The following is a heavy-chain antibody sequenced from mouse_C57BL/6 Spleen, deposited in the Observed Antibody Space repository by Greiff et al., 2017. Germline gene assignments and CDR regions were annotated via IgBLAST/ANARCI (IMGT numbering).Heavy chain of an antibody. CDR2: ISNKANGYTT. CDR1: GFTFTDYY. Sequence: EVHLVESGGGLVQPGGSLSLSCAASGFTFTDYYMSWVRQPPGKALEWLGFISNKANGYTTESSASVKGRFTISRDNSQSILYLQMNALIAEDSATYYCARYGNSWYFDVWGTGTTVTVSS. V-gene: IGHV7-3*01. J-gene: IGHJ1*03. CDR3: ARYGNSWYFDV. D-gene: IGHD2-1*01.